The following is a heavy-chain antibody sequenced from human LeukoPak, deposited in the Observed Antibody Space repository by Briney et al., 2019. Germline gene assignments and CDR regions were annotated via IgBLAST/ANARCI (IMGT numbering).Heavy chain of an antibody. CDR1: GFTVSSNY. CDR3: ARSSATTNFAFDY. D-gene: IGHD1-1*01. CDR2: IYSGGST. V-gene: IGHV3-53*01. Sequence: GGSLRLSCAASGFTVSSNYMSWVRQAPGKGLEWVSVIYSGGSTYYADSVKGRFTISRDNSKNTLYLQMNGLRAEDTAVYYCARSSATTNFAFDYWGQGTLVTVSS. J-gene: IGHJ4*02.